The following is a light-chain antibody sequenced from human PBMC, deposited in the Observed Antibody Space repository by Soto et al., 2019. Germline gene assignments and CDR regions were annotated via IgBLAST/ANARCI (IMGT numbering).Light chain of an antibody. CDR2: DAS. CDR1: QIVSIS. CDR3: QQRSNWPLIT. Sequence: EIVLTQSPSTLSFSPVERSTLSFIASQIVSISLALYQQKPCQAPRLLIYDASNRATGIPARFSGSGSGTDFTLTISSLESEDFAVYYCQQRSNWPLITFGQGTRLEI. J-gene: IGKJ5*01. V-gene: IGKV3-11*01.